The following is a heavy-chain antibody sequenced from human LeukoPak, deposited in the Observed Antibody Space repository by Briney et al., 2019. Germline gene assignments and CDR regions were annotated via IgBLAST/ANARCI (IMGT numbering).Heavy chain of an antibody. J-gene: IGHJ3*02. CDR3: ARPSPSIVVVPAAKDYDAFDI. CDR1: GGSISSSSYY. CDR2: IYYSGST. V-gene: IGHV4-39*01. D-gene: IGHD2-2*01. Sequence: SETLSLTCTVSGGSISSSSYYWGWIRQPPGKGLEWIGSIYYSGSTYYNPSLKSRVTISVDTSKNQFSLKLSSVTAADTAVYYCARPSPSIVVVPAAKDYDAFDIWGQGTMVTVSS.